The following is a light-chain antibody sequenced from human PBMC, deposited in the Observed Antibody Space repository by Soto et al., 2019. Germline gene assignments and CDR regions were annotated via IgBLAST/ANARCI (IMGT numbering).Light chain of an antibody. V-gene: IGLV2-14*01. CDR2: DVS. CDR3: SSYTSSSTLVV. J-gene: IGLJ2*01. CDR1: SCSVGGYNY. Sequence: QCVLTQPASVSGSPGQSITISCTGTSCSVGGYNYVSWYQQHPGKAPKLMIYDVSNRPSGVSNRFSGSKSGNTASLTISGLQAEDEADYYCSSYTSSSTLVVFGGGTKVTVL.